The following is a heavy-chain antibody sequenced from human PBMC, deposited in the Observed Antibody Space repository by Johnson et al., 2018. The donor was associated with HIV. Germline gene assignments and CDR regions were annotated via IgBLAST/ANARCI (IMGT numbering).Heavy chain of an antibody. J-gene: IGHJ3*02. CDR2: IKSKTDGGTT. D-gene: IGHD6-13*01. Sequence: VQLVESGGGVVKPGGSLRLSCAASGFTFSNAWMNWVHQAPGKGLEWVGRIKSKTDGGTTDYAAPVKGRFTISRDDSKNTLYLQMNSLKTEDTAVYYCAREIIAAADDIWGQGTMVTVSS. V-gene: IGHV3-15*01. CDR1: GFTFSNAW. CDR3: AREIIAAADDI.